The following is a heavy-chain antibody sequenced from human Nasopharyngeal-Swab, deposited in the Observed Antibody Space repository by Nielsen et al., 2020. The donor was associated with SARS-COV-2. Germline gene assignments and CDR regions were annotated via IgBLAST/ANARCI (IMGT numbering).Heavy chain of an antibody. D-gene: IGHD4-17*01. CDR2: IYYSGST. CDR3: ARVATTVTTWRPRAVVGAFDI. V-gene: IGHV4-59*01. J-gene: IGHJ3*02. Sequence: WIRQPPGKGLEWIGYIYYSGSTNYNPSLKSRVTISVDTSKNQFSLKLSSVTAADTAVYYCARVATTVTTWRPRAVVGAFDIWGQGTMVTVSS.